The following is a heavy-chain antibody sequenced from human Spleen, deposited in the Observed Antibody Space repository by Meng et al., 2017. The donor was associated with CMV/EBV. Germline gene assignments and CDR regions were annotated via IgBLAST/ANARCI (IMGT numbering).Heavy chain of an antibody. CDR3: ARALSARDNWFDP. CDR2: ISSSGSTI. D-gene: IGHD6-6*01. V-gene: IGHV3-11*01. CDR1: GCTFRAYY. J-gene: IGHJ5*02. Sequence: ASSGCTFRAYYMSWILQAPGKGLECVSYISSSGSTIYYADSVKRRFTISRDNAKNSLYLQMNSLRAEDTAVYYCARALSARDNWFDPWGQGTLVTVSS.